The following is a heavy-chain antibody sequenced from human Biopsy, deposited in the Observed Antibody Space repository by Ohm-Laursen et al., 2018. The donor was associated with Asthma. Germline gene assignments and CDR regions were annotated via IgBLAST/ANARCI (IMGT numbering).Heavy chain of an antibody. J-gene: IGHJ5*02. CDR2: IYYSGST. D-gene: IGHD4-17*01. Sequence: TLSLTCPVSGASIKTDDHYWSWIRQHPVKGLEWIGHIYYSGSTYYNPSLKSRVSISLDTSKNQFSLSLTSVTAADTAVYYCARTTYGDDGFDPWGQGTLVTVSS. CDR1: GASIKTDDHY. V-gene: IGHV4-31*03. CDR3: ARTTYGDDGFDP.